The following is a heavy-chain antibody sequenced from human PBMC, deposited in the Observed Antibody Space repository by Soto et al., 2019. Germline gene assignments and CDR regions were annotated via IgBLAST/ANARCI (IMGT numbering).Heavy chain of an antibody. Sequence: SETLSLTCTVSGGSISSYYWSWIRQPPGKGLEWIGYIYYSGSTNYNPSLKSRVTISVDTSKNQFSLKLSSVTAADTALYYCIWQQDFYYGRAVWGQGTTVTVSS. CDR3: IWQQDFYYGRAV. CDR2: IYYSGST. V-gene: IGHV4-59*01. CDR1: GGSISSYY. D-gene: IGHD6-13*01. J-gene: IGHJ6*02.